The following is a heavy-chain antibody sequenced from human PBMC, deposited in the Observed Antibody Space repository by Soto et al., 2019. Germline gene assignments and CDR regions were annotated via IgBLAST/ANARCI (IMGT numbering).Heavy chain of an antibody. Sequence: SETLSLTCTVSGGSISSGDYYWSWIRQPPGKGLEWIGYIYYSGSTYYNPSLKSRVTISVDTSKNQFSLKLSSVTAADTAVYYCARGRYYDSSGYYYIWGQGTPVTVSS. CDR2: IYYSGST. CDR1: GGSISSGDYY. J-gene: IGHJ4*02. V-gene: IGHV4-30-4*01. CDR3: ARGRYYDSSGYYYI. D-gene: IGHD3-22*01.